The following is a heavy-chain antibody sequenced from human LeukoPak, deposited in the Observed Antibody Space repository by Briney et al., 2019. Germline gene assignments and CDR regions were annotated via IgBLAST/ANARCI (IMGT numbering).Heavy chain of an antibody. J-gene: IGHJ3*02. CDR3: ASLDSSSWYSPAFDI. CDR2: ISAYNGNT. D-gene: IGHD6-13*01. CDR1: GGTFSSYT. V-gene: IGHV1-18*01. Sequence: VASVKVSCKASGGTFSSYTISWVRQAPGQGLEWMGWISAYNGNTNYAQKLQGRVTMTTDTSTSTAYMELRSLRSDDTAVYYCASLDSSSWYSPAFDIWGQGTMVTVSS.